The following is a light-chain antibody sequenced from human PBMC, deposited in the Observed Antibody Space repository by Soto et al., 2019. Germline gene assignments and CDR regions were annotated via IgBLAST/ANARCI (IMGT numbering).Light chain of an antibody. CDR3: LHYNNVPFT. J-gene: IGKJ2*01. V-gene: IGKV1-33*01. CDR1: QSISNW. CDR2: DTS. Sequence: DIQMTQSPSTLSASVGDRVTITCRASQSISNWLAWYQQKPGKAPKLLIYDTSNLETGVPSRFSGGGSGTDFSFTINSLQPEDIATYYCLHYNNVPFTFGQGTKLEI.